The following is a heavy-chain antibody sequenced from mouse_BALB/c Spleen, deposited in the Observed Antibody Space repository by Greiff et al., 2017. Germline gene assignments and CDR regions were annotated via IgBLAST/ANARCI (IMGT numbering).Heavy chain of an antibody. CDR1: GFTFSSFG. D-gene: IGHD2-2*01. V-gene: IGHV5-17*02. J-gene: IGHJ3*01. Sequence: EVKVVESGGGLVQPGGSRKLSCAASGFTFSSFGMHWVRQAPEKGLEWVAYISSGSSTIYYADTVKGRFTISRDNPKNTLFLQMTSLRSEDTAMYYCARGRGYDGFAYWGQGTLVTVSA. CDR3: ARGRGYDGFAY. CDR2: ISSGSSTI.